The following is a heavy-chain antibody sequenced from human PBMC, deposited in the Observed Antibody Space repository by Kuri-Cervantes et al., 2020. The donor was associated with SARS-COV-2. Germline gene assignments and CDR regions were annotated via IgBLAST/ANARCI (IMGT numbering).Heavy chain of an antibody. V-gene: IGHV3-21*01. J-gene: IGHJ4*02. CDR2: ISSSSSYI. D-gene: IGHD6-19*01. CDR1: GFTFSSYS. CDR3: ARNRGSGWPFFDY. Sequence: GESLKISCAASGFTFSSYSMNWVRQAPGEGLEWVSSISSSSSYIYYADSVKGRFTISRDNAKNSLYLQMNSLRAEDTAVYYCARNRGSGWPFFDYWGQGTLVTVSS.